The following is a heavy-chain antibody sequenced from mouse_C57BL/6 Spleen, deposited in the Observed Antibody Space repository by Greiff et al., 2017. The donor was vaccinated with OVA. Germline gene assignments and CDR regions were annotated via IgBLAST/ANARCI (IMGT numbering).Heavy chain of an antibody. Sequence: QVQLKQPGAELVMPGASVKLSCKASGYTFTSYWMHWVKQRPGQGLEWIGEIDPSDSYTNYNQKFKGKSTLTVDKSSSTAYMQLSSLTSEDSAVYYCASLYDGGFAYWGQGTLVTVSA. J-gene: IGHJ3*01. CDR3: ASLYDGGFAY. CDR1: GYTFTSYW. V-gene: IGHV1-69*01. D-gene: IGHD2-12*01. CDR2: IDPSDSYT.